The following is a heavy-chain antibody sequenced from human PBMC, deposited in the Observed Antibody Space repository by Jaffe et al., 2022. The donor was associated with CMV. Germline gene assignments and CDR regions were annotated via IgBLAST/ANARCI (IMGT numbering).Heavy chain of an antibody. CDR2: IYPGDSDT. CDR3: AILIAARSPVHDAFDI. D-gene: IGHD6-6*01. CDR1: GYSFTSYW. Sequence: EVQLVQSGAEVKKPGESLKISCKGSGYSFTSYWIGWVRQMPGKGLEWMGIIYPGDSDTRYSPSFQGQVTISADKSISTAYLQWSSLKASDTAMYYCAILIAARSPVHDAFDIWGQGTMVTVSS. J-gene: IGHJ3*02. V-gene: IGHV5-51*01.